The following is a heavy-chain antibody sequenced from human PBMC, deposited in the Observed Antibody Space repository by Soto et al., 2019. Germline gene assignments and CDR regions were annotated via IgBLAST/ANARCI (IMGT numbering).Heavy chain of an antibody. CDR3: ARDLPSAHGSGSYYHGISWFDP. CDR2: IIPIFGTA. J-gene: IGHJ5*02. Sequence: QVQLVQSGAEVKKPGSSVKVSCKASGGTFSSYAISWVRQAPGQGLEWMGGIIPIFGTANYAQKFQGRVTITADESTSTAYMELSSLRSEDTAVYYCARDLPSAHGSGSYYHGISWFDPWGQGTLVTVSS. CDR1: GGTFSSYA. D-gene: IGHD3-10*01. V-gene: IGHV1-69*01.